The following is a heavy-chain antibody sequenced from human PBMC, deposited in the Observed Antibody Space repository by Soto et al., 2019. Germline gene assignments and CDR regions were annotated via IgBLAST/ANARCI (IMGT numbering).Heavy chain of an antibody. CDR2: TRPNNGNT. CDR3: VRDLDGSGSYYTDY. D-gene: IGHD3-10*01. CDR1: GYTFNIYG. V-gene: IGHV1-18*01. Sequence: ASVKVSCKAPGYTFNIYGINWVRQAPGQGLEWMGWTRPNNGNTKYAQDLQGRVTMTTDTSTSTAYMELRSLRPDDTAVYYCVRDLDGSGSYYTDYWGPGTLVTVSS. J-gene: IGHJ4*02.